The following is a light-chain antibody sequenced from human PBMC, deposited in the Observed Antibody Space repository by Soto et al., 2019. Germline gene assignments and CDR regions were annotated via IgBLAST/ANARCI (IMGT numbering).Light chain of an antibody. J-gene: IGKJ1*01. CDR1: QSVSSN. V-gene: IGKV3-15*01. Sequence: EIVMTQSPATLSVSPGERATLSCRASQSVSSNLAWYQQKPGQAPRLLIYGASTRATGIPARFSGSGSGTEFTLTISSLQYEDFAVYYCQQYNNRRTFGQGTKVDNK. CDR2: GAS. CDR3: QQYNNRRT.